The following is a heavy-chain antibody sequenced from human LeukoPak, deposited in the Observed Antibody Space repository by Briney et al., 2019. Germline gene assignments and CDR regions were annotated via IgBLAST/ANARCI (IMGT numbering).Heavy chain of an antibody. V-gene: IGHV3-23*01. CDR3: AKCDCNSSVDDY. J-gene: IGHJ4*01. CDR1: GLTFSTYG. CDR2: ISGSGDST. Sequence: GGSLRLSCAGSGLTFSTYGMSWVRQAPNRGLEWLSTISGSGDSTYYADSVKGRFTISRDNSKNTLFLQMNSLRAEDTAIYYCAKCDCNSSVDDYWGQGILVVASS. D-gene: IGHD2/OR15-2a*01.